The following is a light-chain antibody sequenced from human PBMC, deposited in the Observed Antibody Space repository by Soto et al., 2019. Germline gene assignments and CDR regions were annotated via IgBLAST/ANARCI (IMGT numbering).Light chain of an antibody. CDR1: HSINSW. CDR2: KAS. CDR3: QQYNSYSWT. Sequence: DIQMTQSPSTLSASVGDRVTITCRASHSINSWLAWYQQKPGKAPKLLIYKASSLQSGVPSRFSGSGSGTEFTLTISSLQPDDCATYYCQQYNSYSWTFGRGTKVEIK. V-gene: IGKV1-5*03. J-gene: IGKJ1*01.